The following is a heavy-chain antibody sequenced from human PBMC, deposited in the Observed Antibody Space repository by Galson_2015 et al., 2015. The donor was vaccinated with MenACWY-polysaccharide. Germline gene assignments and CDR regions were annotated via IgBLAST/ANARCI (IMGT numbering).Heavy chain of an antibody. Sequence: SLRLSCAASGFTFSSYGMHWVRQAPGKGLEWVAVIWYDGSNKYYADSVKGRFTISRDNSKNTLYLQMNSLRAEDTAVYYCARSEVVTSLDYWGQGTLVTVSS. D-gene: IGHD3-22*01. CDR1: GFTFSSYG. J-gene: IGHJ4*02. CDR3: ARSEVVTSLDY. CDR2: IWYDGSNK. V-gene: IGHV3-33*01.